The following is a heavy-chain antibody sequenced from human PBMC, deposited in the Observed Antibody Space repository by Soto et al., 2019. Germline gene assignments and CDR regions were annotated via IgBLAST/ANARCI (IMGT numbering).Heavy chain of an antibody. V-gene: IGHV4-59*01. D-gene: IGHD3-10*01. CDR1: GGSISSYY. CDR3: ARSADYYGCDY. Sequence: SETLSLTCTVSGGSISSYYWSWIRQPPGKGLEWIGYIYYSGSTNYNPSLKSRVTISVDTSKNQFSLKLSSVAAADTAVYYCARSADYYGCDYWGQGTLVTVSS. J-gene: IGHJ4*02. CDR2: IYYSGST.